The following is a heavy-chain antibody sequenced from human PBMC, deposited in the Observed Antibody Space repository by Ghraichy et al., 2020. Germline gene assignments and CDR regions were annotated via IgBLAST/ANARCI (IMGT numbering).Heavy chain of an antibody. CDR2: IYHSGTT. CDR1: SHSISTPYY. J-gene: IGHJ4*02. D-gene: IGHD3-9*01. Sequence: SQTLSLTCTVSSHSISTPYYWGWIRQPPGKGLEWIGCIYHSGTTHYSPSLRSRVTISVDTSKDQFSLKLDSVTAADTAVYYCVRGSQVDLVMPTYWGQGTLVTVSS. V-gene: IGHV4-38-2*02. CDR3: VRGSQVDLVMPTY.